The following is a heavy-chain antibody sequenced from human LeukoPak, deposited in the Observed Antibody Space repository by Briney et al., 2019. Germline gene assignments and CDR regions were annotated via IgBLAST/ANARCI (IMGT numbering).Heavy chain of an antibody. CDR1: GFTVSSNY. D-gene: IGHD1-26*01. CDR3: AKGGPTGSNYFDF. V-gene: IGHV3-66*01. J-gene: IGHJ4*02. CDR2: IYSGGST. Sequence: SGGSLRLSCAASGFTVSSNYMSWVRQAPGKGLEWVSVIYSGGSTYYADSVKGRFTISRDNSKNTLYLQMNSLRADDTAVYYCAKGGPTGSNYFDFWGQGTLVTVSS.